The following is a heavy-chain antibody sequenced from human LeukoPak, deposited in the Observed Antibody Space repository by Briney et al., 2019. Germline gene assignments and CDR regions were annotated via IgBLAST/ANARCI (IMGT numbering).Heavy chain of an antibody. CDR1: GGSISSYY. CDR3: ARHGPGDYYLDY. J-gene: IGHJ4*02. CDR2: IYYSGST. Sequence: KASETLSLTCTVSGGSISSYYWSWIRQPPGKGLEWIGYIYYSGSTNYNPSLKSRVTISVDTSKNQFSLKLSSVTAADTAVYYCARHGPGDYYLDYWGQGTLVTVSS. D-gene: IGHD7-27*01. V-gene: IGHV4-59*08.